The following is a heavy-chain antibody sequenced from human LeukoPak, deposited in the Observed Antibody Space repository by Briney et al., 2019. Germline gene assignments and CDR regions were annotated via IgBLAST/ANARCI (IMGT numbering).Heavy chain of an antibody. CDR3: ARGFLRELELGGFNYFDY. CDR2: ISAYNGNT. Sequence: ASVKVSYKASGYTFTSYGISWVRQAPGQGLEWMGWISAYNGNTNYAQKLQGRVTMTTDTSTSTAYMELRSLRSDDTAVYYCARGFLRELELGGFNYFDYWGQGTLVTVSS. V-gene: IGHV1-18*01. CDR1: GYTFTSYG. J-gene: IGHJ4*02. D-gene: IGHD1-26*01.